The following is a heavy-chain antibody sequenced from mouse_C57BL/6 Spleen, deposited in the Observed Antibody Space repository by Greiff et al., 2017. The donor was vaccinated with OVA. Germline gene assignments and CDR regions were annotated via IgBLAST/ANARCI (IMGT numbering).Heavy chain of an antibody. J-gene: IGHJ1*03. CDR3: ARYPPIYYGSSYDWYFDV. Sequence: QVHVKQPGAELVMPGASVKLSCKASGYTFTSYWMHWVKQRPGQGLEWIGEIDPSDSYTNYNQKFKGKSTLTVDKSSSTAYMQLSSLTSEDSAVYYCARYPPIYYGSSYDWYFDVWGTGTTVTVSS. V-gene: IGHV1-69*01. CDR1: GYTFTSYW. D-gene: IGHD1-1*01. CDR2: IDPSDSYT.